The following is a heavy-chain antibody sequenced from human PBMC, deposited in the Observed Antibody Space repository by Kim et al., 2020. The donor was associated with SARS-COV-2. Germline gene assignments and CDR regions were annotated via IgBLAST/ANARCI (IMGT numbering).Heavy chain of an antibody. D-gene: IGHD3-3*01. V-gene: IGHV3-48*02. CDR3: ARENTIFGVVIMYGYMDV. CDR2: ISSSSSTI. Sequence: GGSLRLSCAASGFTFSSYSMNWVRQAPGKGLEWVSYISSSSSTIYYADSVKGRFTISRDNAKNSLYLQMNSLRDEDTAVYYCARENTIFGVVIMYGYMDVWGQGTTVTVSS. CDR1: GFTFSSYS. J-gene: IGHJ6*02.